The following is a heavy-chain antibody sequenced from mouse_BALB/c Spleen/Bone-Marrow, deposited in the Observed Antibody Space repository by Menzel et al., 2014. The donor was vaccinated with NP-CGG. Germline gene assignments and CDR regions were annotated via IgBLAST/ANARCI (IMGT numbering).Heavy chain of an antibody. CDR3: ARQGNDYAAWFAY. D-gene: IGHD2-4*01. Sequence: EVKVVESGGDLVKPGGSLKLSCAASGFTFXSYGMSWVRQTPDKRLEWVATISSGGGYTYYPDSVKGRFTVSRDNAKNTLYLQMSSLKSEDTAMYYCARQGNDYAAWFAYWGQGTLVTVSA. J-gene: IGHJ3*01. CDR2: ISSGGGYT. CDR1: GFTFXSYG. V-gene: IGHV5-6*01.